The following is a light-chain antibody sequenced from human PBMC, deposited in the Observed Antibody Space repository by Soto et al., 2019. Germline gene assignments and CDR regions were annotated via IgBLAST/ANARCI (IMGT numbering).Light chain of an antibody. V-gene: IGLV2-11*01. CDR3: CSYAGSYIYV. Sequence: QSALTQPRSVSESPGQSVSISCTGTSSDVGAYKYISWYQQRPGTAPKLMIYDVSKRPSGVPDRFSGSKSGNTASLTISGLQAEDGADYYCCSYAGSYIYVFGTGTKVTVL. J-gene: IGLJ1*01. CDR1: SSDVGAYKY. CDR2: DVS.